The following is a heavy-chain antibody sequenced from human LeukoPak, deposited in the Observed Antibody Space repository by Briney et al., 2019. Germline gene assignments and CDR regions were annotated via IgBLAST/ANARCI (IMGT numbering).Heavy chain of an antibody. Sequence: GESLQISCQGSGYSFISYWIGWVRQMPGKGLEWMGIIYPGDSDTRYSPSFQGQVTISADKSISTAYLQWSSLKASDTAMYYCAVSRGYSYGSYYYYGMDVWGQGTTVTVSS. J-gene: IGHJ6*02. V-gene: IGHV5-51*01. D-gene: IGHD5-18*01. CDR1: GYSFISYW. CDR2: IYPGDSDT. CDR3: AVSRGYSYGSYYYYGMDV.